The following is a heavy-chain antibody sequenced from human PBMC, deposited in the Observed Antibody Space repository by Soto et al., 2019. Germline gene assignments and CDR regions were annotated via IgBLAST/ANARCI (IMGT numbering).Heavy chain of an antibody. CDR2: MIPNSGNT. J-gene: IGHJ6*02. D-gene: IGHD3-3*01. CDR3: ASGYYDFWSGYYWDYYYYYGMDV. V-gene: IGHV1-8*01. Sequence: RASVKVSCKASGYTFTSYDINWVRQASGQGLEWMGWMIPNSGNTGYAQKFQGRVTMTRNTSISTAYMELSSLRSEDTAVYYCASGYYDFWSGYYWDYYYYYGMDVWGQGTTVTVSS. CDR1: GYTFTSYD.